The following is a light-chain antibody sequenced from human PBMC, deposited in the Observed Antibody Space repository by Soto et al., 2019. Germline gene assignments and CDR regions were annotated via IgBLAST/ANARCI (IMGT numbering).Light chain of an antibody. V-gene: IGKV3-20*01. Sequence: VYTQFPGTLSLSPGESSTLSCRASQTVNSNYLAWYQHKPGQAPRFLIYGASRRATGIPDRFSGSGTGTDFTLTITILPQDVVAIYCCQQYFNPPITFGQGTRLEIK. J-gene: IGKJ5*01. CDR3: QQYFNPPIT. CDR2: GAS. CDR1: QTVNSNY.